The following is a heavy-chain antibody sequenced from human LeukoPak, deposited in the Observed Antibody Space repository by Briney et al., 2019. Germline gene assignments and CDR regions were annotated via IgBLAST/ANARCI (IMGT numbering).Heavy chain of an antibody. V-gene: IGHV4-4*07. CDR3: ARGALDTAMVIDY. CDR1: GASISSYY. CDR2: IYTTGST. J-gene: IGHJ4*02. Sequence: SETLSLTCNVSGASISSYYWSWIRQPAGKGLEWIGRIYTTGSTNYNPSLKGRVTMSVDTSKNQFSLNVSSVTAADTAVYYCARGALDTAMVIDYWGQGTLVTVSS. D-gene: IGHD5-18*01.